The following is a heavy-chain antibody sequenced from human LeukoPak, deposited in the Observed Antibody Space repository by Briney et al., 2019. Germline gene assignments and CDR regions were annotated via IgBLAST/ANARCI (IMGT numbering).Heavy chain of an antibody. D-gene: IGHD3-3*01. Sequence: PSETLSLTCAVYGGSFSGYYWSWIRQPPGKGLEWIGEINHSGSTNCNPSLKSRVTISVDTSKNQFSLKLSSVTAADTAVYYCARGVLRFLEWLPRVYFDYWGQGTLVTVSS. CDR3: ARGVLRFLEWLPRVYFDY. CDR2: INHSGST. J-gene: IGHJ4*02. V-gene: IGHV4-34*01. CDR1: GGSFSGYY.